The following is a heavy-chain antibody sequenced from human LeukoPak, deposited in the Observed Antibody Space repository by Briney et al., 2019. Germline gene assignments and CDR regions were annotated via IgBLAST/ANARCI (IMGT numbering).Heavy chain of an antibody. V-gene: IGHV3-30-3*01. J-gene: IGHJ4*02. Sequence: GGSLRLSCAASGFTFSSYAMHWVRQAPGKGLEWVAVISYDGSNKYYADSVKGRFTISRDNSKNTLYLQMNSLRAEDTAVYYCASGWLVPDFDYWGQGTLVTVSS. CDR1: GFTFSSYA. CDR2: ISYDGSNK. D-gene: IGHD6-19*01. CDR3: ASGWLVPDFDY.